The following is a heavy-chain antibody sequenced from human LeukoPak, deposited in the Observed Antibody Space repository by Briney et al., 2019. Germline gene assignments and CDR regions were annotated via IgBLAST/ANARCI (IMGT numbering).Heavy chain of an antibody. J-gene: IGHJ4*02. CDR3: ARHPRLQSAIDY. CDR1: GYSFTSYW. V-gene: IGHV5-10-1*01. D-gene: IGHD4-11*01. CDR2: IDPSDSYT. Sequence: GESLKISCKGSGYSFTSYWISWVRQMPGKGLEWMGRIDPSDSYTNYSPSFQGHVTISADKSISTAYLQWSSLKASDTAMYYCARHPRLQSAIDYWGQGTLVTGSS.